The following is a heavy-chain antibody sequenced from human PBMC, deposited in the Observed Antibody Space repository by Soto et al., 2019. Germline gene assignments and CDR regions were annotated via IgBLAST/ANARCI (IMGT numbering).Heavy chain of an antibody. D-gene: IGHD2-2*01. CDR1: GGSITSSSYS. CDR2: FYYSGST. Sequence: SETLSLTCTVSGGSITSSSYSWGWIRQPPGKGLEWIGTFYYSGSTYYNPSLKSRVTISVDTSKNQFSLKLNSVTAADTAVYYCARLAGYCSSTSCYGYYGMDVWGQGTTVTVSS. V-gene: IGHV4-39*01. CDR3: ARLAGYCSSTSCYGYYGMDV. J-gene: IGHJ6*02.